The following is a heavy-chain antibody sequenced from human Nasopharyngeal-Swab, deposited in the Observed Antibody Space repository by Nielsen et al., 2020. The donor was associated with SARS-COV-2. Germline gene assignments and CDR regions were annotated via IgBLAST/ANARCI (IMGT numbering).Heavy chain of an antibody. J-gene: IGHJ6*02. CDR2: ISSSSSYI. CDR3: AKDGLDYDFWNDYFMDV. Sequence: WIRQSPGKGLEWVSSISSSSSYIYYADSVKGRFTIYIDNAKNSPYLQVNSLRAEDTAVYYCAKDGLDYDFWNDYFMDVWGQGTTVTVSS. D-gene: IGHD3-3*01. V-gene: IGHV3-21*01.